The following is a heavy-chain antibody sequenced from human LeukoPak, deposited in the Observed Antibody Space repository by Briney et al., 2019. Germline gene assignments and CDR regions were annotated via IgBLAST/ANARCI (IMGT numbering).Heavy chain of an antibody. V-gene: IGHV1-69*06. Sequence: SVKVSCKASGYTFTGYYMHWVRQAPGQGLEWMGGIIPIFGTANYAQKFQGRVTITADKSTSTAYMELSRLRSDDTAVYYCAASGRAAADQFDYWGQGTLVTVSS. CDR2: IIPIFGTA. CDR3: AASGRAAADQFDY. J-gene: IGHJ4*02. D-gene: IGHD6-13*01. CDR1: GYTFTGYY.